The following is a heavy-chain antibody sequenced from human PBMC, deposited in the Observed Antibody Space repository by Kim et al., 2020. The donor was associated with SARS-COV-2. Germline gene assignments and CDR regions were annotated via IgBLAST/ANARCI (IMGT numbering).Heavy chain of an antibody. Sequence: SETLSLTCTVSGGSISSGSYYWSWIRQPAGKGLEWIGRIYTSGSTNYNPSLKSRVTISVDTSKNQFSLKLSSVTAADTAVYYCARDEEVAGTGGVFDYWGQGTLVTVSS. D-gene: IGHD6-19*01. CDR1: GGSISSGSYY. J-gene: IGHJ4*02. CDR3: ARDEEVAGTGGVFDY. V-gene: IGHV4-61*02. CDR2: IYTSGST.